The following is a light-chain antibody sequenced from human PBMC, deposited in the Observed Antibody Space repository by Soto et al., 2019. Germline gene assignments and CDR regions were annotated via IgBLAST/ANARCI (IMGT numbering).Light chain of an antibody. J-gene: IGKJ4*01. CDR3: LQYGSSPLT. Sequence: EIVLTQSPDTLSLSPGERATLSCRASQSVRSNYLAWYQQKPGQAPRLLIYDASTRATGIPDRFSGSGSGTDFTLTISRLEPEDFAVYYCLQYGSSPLTFGGGTKVEIK. V-gene: IGKV3-20*01. CDR1: QSVRSNY. CDR2: DAS.